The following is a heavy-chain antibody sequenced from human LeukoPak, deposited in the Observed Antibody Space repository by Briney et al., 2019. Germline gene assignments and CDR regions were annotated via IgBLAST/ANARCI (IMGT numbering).Heavy chain of an antibody. D-gene: IGHD1-1*01. V-gene: IGHV4-59*01. Sequence: SETLSLTCTVSGGSISGYYWTWIRQPPGKGLEYIGYIYYSGSTNHNPSLKSRVTISVDTSKNQFSLKLSPVTAADTAVYYCARGRYTFDYWGQGTLVTVSS. J-gene: IGHJ4*02. CDR3: ARGRYTFDY. CDR2: IYYSGST. CDR1: GGSISGYY.